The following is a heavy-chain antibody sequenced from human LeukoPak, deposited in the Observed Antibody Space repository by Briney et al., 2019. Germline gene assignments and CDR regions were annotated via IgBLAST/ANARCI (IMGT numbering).Heavy chain of an antibody. V-gene: IGHV1-18*01. J-gene: IGHJ5*02. CDR2: ISTYTGKT. CDR3: ARAPLVVAPAAIVANSFDP. D-gene: IGHD2-2*02. Sequence: ASVKVSCKASGYTFDNYGISWVRQAPGQELEWMGWISTYTGKTNYAQKFQGRVTMTTDTSTSTAYMELRSLRSDDTAVYYCARAPLVVAPAAIVANSFDPWGQGTPVTVSS. CDR1: GYTFDNYG.